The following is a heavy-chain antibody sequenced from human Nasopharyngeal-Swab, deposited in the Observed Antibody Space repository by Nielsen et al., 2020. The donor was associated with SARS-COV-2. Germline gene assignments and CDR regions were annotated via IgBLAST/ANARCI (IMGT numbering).Heavy chain of an antibody. CDR2: IGTAGDT. CDR3: AREYQYGDSKGMDV. CDR1: GFTFSSYD. J-gene: IGHJ6*02. D-gene: IGHD4-17*01. V-gene: IGHV3-13*01. Sequence: GESLKISCAASGFTFSSYDMHWVRQATGKGLEWVSAIGTAGDTYYPGSVKGRFTISRENAKNSLYLQMNSLRAGDTAVYYCAREYQYGDSKGMDVWGQGTTVTVSS.